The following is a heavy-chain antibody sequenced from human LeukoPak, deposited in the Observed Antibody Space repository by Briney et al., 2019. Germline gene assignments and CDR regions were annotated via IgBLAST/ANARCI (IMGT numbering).Heavy chain of an antibody. J-gene: IGHJ3*02. D-gene: IGHD3-3*01. CDR3: ARQHYDFWSGSPRAFDI. CDR1: GSRLTSYW. Sequence: GEPLKISFKGSGSRLTSYWIGWVRPMPGKGLEWRGIIYPGDSDTRYSPSFQGQVTISADKSISTASLQWSSLKASDTAMYYCARQHYDFWSGSPRAFDIWGQGTMVTVSS. CDR2: IYPGDSDT. V-gene: IGHV5-51*01.